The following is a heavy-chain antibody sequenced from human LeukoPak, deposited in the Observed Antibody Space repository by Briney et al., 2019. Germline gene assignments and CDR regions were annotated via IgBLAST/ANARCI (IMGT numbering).Heavy chain of an antibody. Sequence: PGGSLRLSCAASGFTFSSYAMSWVRQAPGKGLEWVSAISGSGGSTYYADSVKGRFTISRDNSKNTLYLQMNSLRAEDTAVYYCANHFYYDILRGIVDDAFDIWGQGTMVTVSS. V-gene: IGHV3-23*01. J-gene: IGHJ3*02. CDR2: ISGSGGST. D-gene: IGHD3-9*01. CDR3: ANHFYYDILRGIVDDAFDI. CDR1: GFTFSSYA.